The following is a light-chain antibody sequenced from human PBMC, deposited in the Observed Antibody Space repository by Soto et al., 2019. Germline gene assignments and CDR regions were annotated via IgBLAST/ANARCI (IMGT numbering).Light chain of an antibody. Sequence: EIVLTQSPGTLSLSQGERATLSCRASQSVSCNYLAWYQQQPGQPPRLLIYGSSDRATGIPDRFSGSGYGPDFTLTITRVEPEDFAVYYCQQYGSSPPYTVGQGTKQESK. V-gene: IGKV3-20*01. CDR2: GSS. J-gene: IGKJ2*01. CDR1: QSVSCNY. CDR3: QQYGSSPPYT.